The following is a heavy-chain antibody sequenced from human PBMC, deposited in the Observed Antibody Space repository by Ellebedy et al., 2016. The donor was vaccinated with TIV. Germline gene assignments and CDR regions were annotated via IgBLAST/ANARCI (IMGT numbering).Heavy chain of an antibody. J-gene: IGHJ4*02. CDR1: GDSLSSNSAA. D-gene: IGHD6-13*01. Sequence: SQTLSLTCVISGDSLSSNSAAWNWIRQSPSRGLEWLGRTYYRSKWYIDSAVSVRSRITINPDTSKNQFSLQLNSVTPEDTAVYYCARENRPAPLHDAAAGTYFDYWGQGTLVTVSS. CDR2: TYYRSKWYI. CDR3: ARENRPAPLHDAAAGTYFDY. V-gene: IGHV6-1*01.